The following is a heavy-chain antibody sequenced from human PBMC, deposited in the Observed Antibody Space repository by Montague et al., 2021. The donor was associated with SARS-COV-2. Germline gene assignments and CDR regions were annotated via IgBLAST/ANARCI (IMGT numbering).Heavy chain of an antibody. V-gene: IGHV6-1*01. Sequence: CAISGDSVSSKRDTWKWIRKSPSNALEGRGRTYYRSKWYNDYAESVKSRITIDPDTSKHQFSLHLNSVTPEDTAVYYCARIPVGSKYYFDFWGQGTLVTVSS. CDR2: TYYRSKWYN. CDR3: ARIPVGSKYYFDF. J-gene: IGHJ4*02. CDR1: GDSVSSKRDT. D-gene: IGHD2-2*01.